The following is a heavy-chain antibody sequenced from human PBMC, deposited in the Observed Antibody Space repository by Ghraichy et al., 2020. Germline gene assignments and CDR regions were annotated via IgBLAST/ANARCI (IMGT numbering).Heavy chain of an antibody. CDR1: GFTFSSYA. V-gene: IGHV3-30-3*01. D-gene: IGHD3-9*01. J-gene: IGHJ6*02. CDR3: ARVSASILTGYYRYSYYYGMDV. Sequence: GGSLRLSCATSGFTFSSYAMHWVRQAPGKGLEWVAVISYDGSNEYYADSVKGRFTISRDNSKNTLYLQMNSLRAEDTAVYYCARVSASILTGYYRYSYYYGMDVWGQGTTVTVSS. CDR2: ISYDGSNE.